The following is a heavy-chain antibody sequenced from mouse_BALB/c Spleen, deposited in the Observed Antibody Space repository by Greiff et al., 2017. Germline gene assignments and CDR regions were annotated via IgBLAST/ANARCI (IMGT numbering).Heavy chain of an antibody. CDR1: GYAFTNYL. D-gene: IGHD2-2*01. CDR2: INPGSGGT. V-gene: IGHV1-54*01. CDR3: ARSGLGHFDY. J-gene: IGHJ2*01. Sequence: QVQLQQSGAELVRPGTSVKVSCKASGYAFTNYLIEWVKQRPGQGLVWIGVINPGSGGTNYNEKFKGKATLTADKSSSTAYMQLSSLTSDDSAVYFCARSGLGHFDYWGQGTTLTVSS.